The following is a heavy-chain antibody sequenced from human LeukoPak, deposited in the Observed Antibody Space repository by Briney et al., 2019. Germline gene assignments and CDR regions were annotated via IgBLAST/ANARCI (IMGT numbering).Heavy chain of an antibody. V-gene: IGHV4-4*07. CDR2: IYTSGST. CDR3: ARAVHSMSYYYMDV. J-gene: IGHJ6*03. Sequence: PSETLSLTCTVSGGSISTYFWSWIRQPAGKGLEWIGRIYTSGSTNYNPSLKSRVTMSVDTSKNQFSLKLSSVTAADTAVYYCARAVHSMSYYYMDVWGKGTTVTISS. D-gene: IGHD2/OR15-2a*01. CDR1: GGSISTYF.